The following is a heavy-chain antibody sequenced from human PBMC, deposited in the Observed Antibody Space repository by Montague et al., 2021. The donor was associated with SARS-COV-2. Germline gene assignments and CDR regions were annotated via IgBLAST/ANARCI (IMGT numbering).Heavy chain of an antibody. CDR2: IYISGTS. J-gene: IGHJ4*02. CDR1: GGSISNSDYS. CDR3: ARRTRYPANALEI. D-gene: IGHD2-8*01. V-gene: IGHV4-39*01. Sequence: SETLSLTCTVSGGSISNSDYSWAWVRQPPGKGLEWIGNIYISGTSYYNPSLKSRVSIFLDTSKNQFYLKLSSVAAADTAVYYCARRTRYPANALEIWGQGTLVTVSS.